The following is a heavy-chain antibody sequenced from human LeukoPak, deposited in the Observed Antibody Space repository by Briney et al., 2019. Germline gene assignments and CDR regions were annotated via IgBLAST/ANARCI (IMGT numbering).Heavy chain of an antibody. CDR3: AKLVTTVTLPLDY. J-gene: IGHJ4*02. CDR2: IRYDGSNK. D-gene: IGHD4-17*01. V-gene: IGHV3-30*02. CDR1: GFTFSSYG. Sequence: GGSLRLSCVASGFTFSSYGMHWVRQAPGKGLEWVAFIRYDGSNKYYADSVKGRFTISRDNSKNTLYLQMNSLRVEDTAVYYCAKLVTTVTLPLDYWGQGTLVTVSS.